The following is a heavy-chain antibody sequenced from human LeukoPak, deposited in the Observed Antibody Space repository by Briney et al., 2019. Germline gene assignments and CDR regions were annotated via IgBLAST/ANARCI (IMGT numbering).Heavy chain of an antibody. CDR1: GFTFSSYA. D-gene: IGHD3-3*01. CDR2: ISGSGGST. Sequence: GGSLRLSCAASGFTFSSYAMSWVRQAPGKGLEWVSAISGSGGSTYYADSVKGRFTISRDNSKNTLYLQMNSLRAEDTAVYYCARVGGYDRAFYGAHDYWGQGTLVTVSS. J-gene: IGHJ4*02. V-gene: IGHV3-23*01. CDR3: ARVGGYDRAFYGAHDY.